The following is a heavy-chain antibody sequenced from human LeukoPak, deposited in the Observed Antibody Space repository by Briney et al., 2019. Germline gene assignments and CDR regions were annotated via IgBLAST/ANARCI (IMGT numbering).Heavy chain of an antibody. CDR2: IWYDGSNK. V-gene: IGHV3-33*01. J-gene: IGHJ4*02. Sequence: PGGSLRLSCAASGFTLSSYGMPWVRQAPGGGLGGGAVIWYDGSNKYYADSVKGRFTISRDNSKNTLYLQMNSLRAEDTAVYYCASGTRNYYDSSGPFDYWGQGTLVTVSS. CDR1: GFTLSSYG. CDR3: ASGTRNYYDSSGPFDY. D-gene: IGHD3-22*01.